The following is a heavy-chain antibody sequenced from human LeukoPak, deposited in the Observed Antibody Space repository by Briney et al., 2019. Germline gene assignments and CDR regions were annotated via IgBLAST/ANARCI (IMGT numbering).Heavy chain of an antibody. CDR2: TYYRSEWYN. J-gene: IGHJ4*02. Sequence: SQSLSLTCAISGDSVSSNSAAWNWIRQSPSRGLEWLGRTYYRSEWYNDYAVSVKSRITINPDTSKNQFSLQLNSVTPEDTAVYYCARAPTPNWGSYYFDYWGQGTLVPVSS. CDR3: ARAPTPNWGSYYFDY. V-gene: IGHV6-1*01. D-gene: IGHD7-27*01. CDR1: GDSVSSNSAA.